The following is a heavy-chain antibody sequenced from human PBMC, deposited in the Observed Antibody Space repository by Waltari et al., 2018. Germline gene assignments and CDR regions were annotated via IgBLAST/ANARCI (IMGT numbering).Heavy chain of an antibody. J-gene: IGHJ5*02. CDR3: ARDQSIAARRDWFDP. D-gene: IGHD6-6*01. CDR1: GYTFTSYA. CDR2: INAGNGNT. Sequence: QVQLVQSGAEVKKPGASVKVSCKASGYTFTSYAMHWVRQAPGQRLEWMGWINAGNGNTKDSQKFQGRVTITRDTSASTAYMELSSLRSEDTAVYYCARDQSIAARRDWFDPWGQGTLVTVSS. V-gene: IGHV1-3*01.